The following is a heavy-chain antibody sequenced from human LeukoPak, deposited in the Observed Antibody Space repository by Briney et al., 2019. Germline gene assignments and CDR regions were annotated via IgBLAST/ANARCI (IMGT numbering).Heavy chain of an antibody. Sequence: GGSLRLSCVASGFSVSSKYTNWVRQAPGKGLEWVSVIYSGGTTYYADSVKGRFTISRDNSKNTLYLQMNTLRADDTAVYYCARSIAAAYYFDYWGQGTLVTVSS. CDR2: IYSGGTT. J-gene: IGHJ4*02. CDR3: ARSIAAAYYFDY. V-gene: IGHV3-53*01. CDR1: GFSVSSKY. D-gene: IGHD6-6*01.